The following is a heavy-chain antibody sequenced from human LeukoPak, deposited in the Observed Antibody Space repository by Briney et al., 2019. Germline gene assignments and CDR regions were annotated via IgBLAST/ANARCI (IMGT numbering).Heavy chain of an antibody. V-gene: IGHV3-74*01. J-gene: IGHJ4*02. D-gene: IGHD3-22*01. CDR1: GFTFSSYW. CDR3: ARDQYYYDSSGYYSSYYFDY. Sequence: GGSLRLSCAASGFTFSSYWMHWVRHAPGKGLVWVSRINSDGSSTSYADSVKGRFTISRDNAKNTLYLQMNSLRAEDTAVYYCARDQYYYDSSGYYSSYYFDYWGQGTLVTVSS. CDR2: INSDGSST.